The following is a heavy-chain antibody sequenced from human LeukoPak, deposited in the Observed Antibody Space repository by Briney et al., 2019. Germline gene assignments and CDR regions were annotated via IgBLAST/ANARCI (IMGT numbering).Heavy chain of an antibody. CDR1: GLTVSSNY. J-gene: IGHJ3*02. CDR3: ATGGVTSDAFDI. V-gene: IGHV3-66*01. Sequence: PGGSLRLSCAVSGLTVSSNYMSWVRQAPGKGLEWVSVIYSGGSTYYADSVKGRLTISRDNSKNTLYLQMNSLRAEDTAVYYCATGGVTSDAFDIWGQGTMDTVSA. CDR2: IYSGGST. D-gene: IGHD4-17*01.